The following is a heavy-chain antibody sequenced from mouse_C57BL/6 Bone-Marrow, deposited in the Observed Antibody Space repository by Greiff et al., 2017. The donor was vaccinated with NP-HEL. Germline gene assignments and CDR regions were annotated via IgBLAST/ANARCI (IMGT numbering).Heavy chain of an antibody. CDR1: GYAFSSYW. Sequence: LQESGAELVKPGASVKISCKASGYAFSSYWMNWVKQRPGKGLEWIGQIYPGDGDTNYNGKFKGKATLTADKSSSTAYMQLSSLTSEDSAVYFCARMIYYGYPDYWGQGTTLTVSS. J-gene: IGHJ2*01. CDR2: IYPGDGDT. CDR3: ARMIYYGYPDY. D-gene: IGHD2-2*01. V-gene: IGHV1-80*01.